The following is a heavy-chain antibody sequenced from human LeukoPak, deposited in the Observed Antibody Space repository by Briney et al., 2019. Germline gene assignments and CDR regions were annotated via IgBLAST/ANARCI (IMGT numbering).Heavy chain of an antibody. Sequence: SETLSLTCAVCGGSFSGYYWSWIRQPPGKGLEWIGEINHSGSTNYNPSLKSRVTISVGTSKNQFSLKLSSVTAADTAVYYCARGSKDSGYDYNYWGQGTLVTVSS. J-gene: IGHJ4*02. CDR2: INHSGST. CDR3: ARGSKDSGYDYNY. D-gene: IGHD5-12*01. CDR1: GGSFSGYY. V-gene: IGHV4-34*01.